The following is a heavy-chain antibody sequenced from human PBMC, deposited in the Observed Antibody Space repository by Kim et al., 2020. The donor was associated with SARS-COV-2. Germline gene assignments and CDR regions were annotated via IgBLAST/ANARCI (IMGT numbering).Heavy chain of an antibody. V-gene: IGHV4-31*03. Sequence: SETLSLTCTVSGGSISSGGYYWSWIRQHPGKGLEWIGYIYYSGSTYYNPSLKSRVTISVDTSKNQFSLKLSSVTAADTAVYYCARVNSYGDQLSYWYFDLWGRGPLVTVSS. CDR3: ARVNSYGDQLSYWYFDL. CDR2: IYYSGST. J-gene: IGHJ2*01. D-gene: IGHD4-17*01. CDR1: GGSISSGGYY.